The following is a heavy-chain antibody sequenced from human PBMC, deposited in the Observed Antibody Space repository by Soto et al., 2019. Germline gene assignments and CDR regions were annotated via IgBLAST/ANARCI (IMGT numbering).Heavy chain of an antibody. D-gene: IGHD1-26*01. CDR2: INHRGST. J-gene: IGHJ6*02. V-gene: IGHV4-34*01. Sequence: SETLSLTCAVYGGSFSGYYWSWIRQPLGKGLEWIGEINHRGSTNYNPSLKSRVTISVDTSKNQFSLKLSSVTAADTAVYYCARDHGGATDYYYYGMDVWGQGTTVTVSS. CDR1: GGSFSGYY. CDR3: ARDHGGATDYYYYGMDV.